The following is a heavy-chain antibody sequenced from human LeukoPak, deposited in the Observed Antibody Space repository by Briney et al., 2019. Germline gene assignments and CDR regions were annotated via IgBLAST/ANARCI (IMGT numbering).Heavy chain of an antibody. Sequence: PSETLSLTCTASGGSMSGFFWTWIRQPPGRELEWIGSIYYSGSSTKYNPSLKSRVTISVDTSKSQFSLKLSSVTAADTAVYYCAREYGDKYYFDYWGQGTLVTVSS. CDR2: IYYSGSST. J-gene: IGHJ4*02. V-gene: IGHV4-59*08. CDR3: AREYGDKYYFDY. D-gene: IGHD4-17*01. CDR1: GGSMSGFF.